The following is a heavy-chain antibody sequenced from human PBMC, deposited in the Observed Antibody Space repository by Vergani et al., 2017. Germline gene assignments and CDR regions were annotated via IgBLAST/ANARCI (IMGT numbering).Heavy chain of an antibody. D-gene: IGHD3-22*01. Sequence: VQLLESGGGLVQPGGSLRLSCVASGFTFSNSAMSWVRQTSGKGLEWIGYIYSTGSTHHNPSLRRRINMSVDTSKNQFSLKLNSVTAADTAMYYCARMGGYDEGDAFRIGYFDSWGPGILVTVSS. V-gene: IGHV4-59*06. J-gene: IGHJ4*02. CDR2: IYSTGST. CDR3: ARMGGYDEGDAFRIGYFDS. CDR1: GFTFSNSAM.